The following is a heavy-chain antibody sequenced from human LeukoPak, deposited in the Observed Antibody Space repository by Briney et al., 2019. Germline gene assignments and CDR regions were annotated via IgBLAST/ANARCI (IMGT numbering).Heavy chain of an antibody. D-gene: IGHD3-22*01. Sequence: GASVKVSCKASGYTFTSHGISWVRQAPGQGLEWMGWISAYNGNTNYAQKLQGRVTMTTDTSTSTAYMELRSLRSDDTAVYYCARTYYYYDSSGPLDYWGQGTLVTVSS. CDR1: GYTFTSHG. CDR3: ARTYYYYDSSGPLDY. J-gene: IGHJ4*02. CDR2: ISAYNGNT. V-gene: IGHV1-18*01.